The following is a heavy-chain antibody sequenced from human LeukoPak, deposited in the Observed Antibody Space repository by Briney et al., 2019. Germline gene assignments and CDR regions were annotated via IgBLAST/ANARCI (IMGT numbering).Heavy chain of an antibody. CDR2: INHSGST. V-gene: IGHV4-34*01. Sequence: SEALSLTCAVYGGSFSGYYWSWIRQPPGKGLEWIGEINHSGSTNYNPSLTSRVTISVDTSKNQFSLKLSSVTAADTAVYYCARRLRLYYMDVWGKGTTVTVSS. CDR3: ARRLRLYYMDV. J-gene: IGHJ6*03. CDR1: GGSFSGYY. D-gene: IGHD3-16*01.